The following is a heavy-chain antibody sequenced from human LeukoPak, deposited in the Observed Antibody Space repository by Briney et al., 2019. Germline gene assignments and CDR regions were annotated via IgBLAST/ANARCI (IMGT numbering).Heavy chain of an antibody. CDR2: INPSGGST. D-gene: IGHD1-26*01. J-gene: IGHJ4*02. CDR1: GYTFTGYY. V-gene: IGHV1-46*01. Sequence: ASVKVSCKASGYTFTGYYMHWVRQAPGQGLEWMGWINPSGGSTSYAQKFQGRVTMTRDTSTSTVYMELSSLKSEDTAVYYCARDPEWELPDYWGQGTLVTVSS. CDR3: ARDPEWELPDY.